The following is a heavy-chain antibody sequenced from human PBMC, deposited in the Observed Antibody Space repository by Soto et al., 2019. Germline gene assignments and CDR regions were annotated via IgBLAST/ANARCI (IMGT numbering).Heavy chain of an antibody. J-gene: IGHJ6*02. D-gene: IGHD7-27*01. Sequence: ASETLSLTCTVSGGSVSSGSYYWSWIRQPPGKGLEWIGYIYYSGSTNYNPSLKSRVTISVDTSKNQFSLKLSSVTAADTAVYYCARAGDYGMDVWGQGTTVTVSS. CDR2: IYYSGST. CDR1: GGSVSSGSYY. CDR3: ARAGDYGMDV. V-gene: IGHV4-61*01.